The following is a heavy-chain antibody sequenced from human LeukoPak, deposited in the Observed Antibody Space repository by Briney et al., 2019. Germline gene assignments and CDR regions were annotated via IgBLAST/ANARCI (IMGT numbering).Heavy chain of an antibody. CDR3: AKGVYYYGSSGYYYTYYFDY. CDR1: GFTFSSYA. V-gene: IGHV3-23*01. D-gene: IGHD3-22*01. Sequence: GGSLRLSCAASGFTFSSYAMSWVRQAPGKGLEWVSAISGSGGSTYYADSVKGRFTISRDNSKDTLYLQMNSLRAEDTAIYYCAKGVYYYGSSGYYYTYYFDYWGQGTLVTVSS. J-gene: IGHJ4*02. CDR2: ISGSGGST.